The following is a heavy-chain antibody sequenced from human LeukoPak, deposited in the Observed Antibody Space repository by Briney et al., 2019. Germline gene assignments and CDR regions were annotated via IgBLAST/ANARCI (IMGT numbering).Heavy chain of an antibody. Sequence: GGSLRLSCAASGFTFSSYAMSWVRQAPGKGLEWVSVISGSGGSTYSADSVKGRFTISRDNSKNTLYLQMNSLRAEDTAVYYCAKGYCSGGSCLDAFDYWGQGTLVTVSS. CDR2: ISGSGGST. CDR1: GFTFSSYA. J-gene: IGHJ4*02. CDR3: AKGYCSGGSCLDAFDY. V-gene: IGHV3-23*01. D-gene: IGHD2-15*01.